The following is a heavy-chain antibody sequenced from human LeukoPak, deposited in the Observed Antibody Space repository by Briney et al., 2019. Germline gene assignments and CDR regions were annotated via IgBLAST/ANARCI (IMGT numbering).Heavy chain of an antibody. Sequence: SETLSLTCAVYGGSFSGYYWSWIRQPPGKGLEWIGEINHSGSTNYNPSLKSRVTISVDTSKNQFSLKLSSVTAADTAVYYCVSGTGYCSSTSCSPFDPWGQGTLVTVSS. CDR3: VSGTGYCSSTSCSPFDP. CDR1: GGSFSGYY. D-gene: IGHD2-2*01. J-gene: IGHJ5*02. V-gene: IGHV4-34*01. CDR2: INHSGST.